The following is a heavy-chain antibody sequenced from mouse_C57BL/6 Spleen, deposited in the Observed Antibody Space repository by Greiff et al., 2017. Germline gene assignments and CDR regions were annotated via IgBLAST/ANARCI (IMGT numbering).Heavy chain of an antibody. Sequence: DVMLVESGGGLVKPGGSLKLSCAASGFTFSDYGMHWVRQAPEKGLEWVAYISSGSSTIYYADTVKGRFTISRDNAKNTLFLQMTSLRSEDTAMYYCARELGLWYFDVWGTGTTVTVSS. CDR3: ARELGLWYFDV. V-gene: IGHV5-17*01. J-gene: IGHJ1*03. D-gene: IGHD4-1*01. CDR2: ISSGSSTI. CDR1: GFTFSDYG.